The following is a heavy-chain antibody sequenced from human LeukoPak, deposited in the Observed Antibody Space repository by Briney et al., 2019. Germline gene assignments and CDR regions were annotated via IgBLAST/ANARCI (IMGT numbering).Heavy chain of an antibody. V-gene: IGHV1-24*01. CDR3: ATATTVTTSYGYFDL. Sequence: GASVKVSCKVSGYTLTELSMHWVRQAPGKGLEWMGGFDPEDGETIYAQKFQGRVTMTEDTSTDTAYMELSSLRSEDTAVYYCATATTVTTSYGYFDLWGRGTLVTVSS. CDR1: GYTLTELS. CDR2: FDPEDGET. J-gene: IGHJ2*01. D-gene: IGHD4-17*01.